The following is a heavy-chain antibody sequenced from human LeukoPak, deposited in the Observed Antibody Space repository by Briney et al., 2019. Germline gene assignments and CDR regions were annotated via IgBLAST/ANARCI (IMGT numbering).Heavy chain of an antibody. D-gene: IGHD1-26*01. CDR1: GFTFSSYG. V-gene: IGHV3-23*01. Sequence: GGSLRLSCAASGFTFSSYGMRWVRQAPGKGLEWVSAIGAGGTTYYADSVKGRFTISRDNSKNTLYLQMNSLRAEDTAVYYCARGYSTVGATDYWGQGTLVTVSS. J-gene: IGHJ4*02. CDR3: ARGYSTVGATDY. CDR2: IGAGGTT.